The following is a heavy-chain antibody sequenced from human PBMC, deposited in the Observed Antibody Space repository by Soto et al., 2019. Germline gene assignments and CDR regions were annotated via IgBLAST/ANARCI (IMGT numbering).Heavy chain of an antibody. J-gene: IGHJ6*03. V-gene: IGHV1-18*01. D-gene: IGHD5-12*01. Sequence: QVQLVQSGAEVKKPGASVKVSCKASGYTFTSYGISWVRQAPGQGLEWMGWISAYNGNTNYAQKLQGRVTMTTDTSTSTAYMELRILRSDDTAVYYGARDYALPEVDVYMDVWGKGTTVTVSS. CDR2: ISAYNGNT. CDR1: GYTFTSYG. CDR3: ARDYALPEVDVYMDV.